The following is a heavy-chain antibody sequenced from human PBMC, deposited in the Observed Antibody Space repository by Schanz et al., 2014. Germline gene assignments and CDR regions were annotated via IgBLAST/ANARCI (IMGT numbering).Heavy chain of an antibody. J-gene: IGHJ3*02. CDR1: GYTFTNYY. V-gene: IGHV1-18*04. CDR3: ARNIIATARAYDI. D-gene: IGHD6-13*01. CDR2: INVYNGDT. Sequence: QVQLVQSGSELKKPGASVKLSCKASGYTFTNYYIHWVRQAPGQGLEWMGWINVYNGDTKFAKTFQDRVTLTTDTSTSTAYMELRSLRSDDTAVYYCARNIIATARAYDIWGQGTMVTVSS.